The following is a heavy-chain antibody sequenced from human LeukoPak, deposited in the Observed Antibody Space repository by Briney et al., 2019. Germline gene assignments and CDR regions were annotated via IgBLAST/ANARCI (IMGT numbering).Heavy chain of an antibody. Sequence: SETLSLTCTVSGGSISSYSYYWGWIRQPPGKGLEWIGSIYYNGNTYYTPSLKSRVTISVDTSKNQFSLKLSSVTAADTAVYYCARQGTVGSSSRVDAFDIWGQGTMVTVSS. V-gene: IGHV4-39*01. J-gene: IGHJ3*02. CDR2: IYYNGNT. CDR3: ARQGTVGSSSRVDAFDI. D-gene: IGHD6-6*01. CDR1: GGSISSYSYY.